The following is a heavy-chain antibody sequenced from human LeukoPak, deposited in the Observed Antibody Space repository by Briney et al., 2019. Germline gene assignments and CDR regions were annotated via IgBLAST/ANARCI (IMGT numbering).Heavy chain of an antibody. D-gene: IGHD1-26*01. CDR1: GFTFSSYE. CDR2: ISSSGSTI. J-gene: IGHJ3*02. Sequence: PGGSLRLSCAASGFTFSSYEMNWVRQAPGKGLEWVSYISSSGSTIYYADSVKGRFTISRDNAKNSLYLQMNSLRAEDTAVYYCARRLWEWELRPSAYAFDIWGQGTMVTVSS. V-gene: IGHV3-48*03. CDR3: ARRLWEWELRPSAYAFDI.